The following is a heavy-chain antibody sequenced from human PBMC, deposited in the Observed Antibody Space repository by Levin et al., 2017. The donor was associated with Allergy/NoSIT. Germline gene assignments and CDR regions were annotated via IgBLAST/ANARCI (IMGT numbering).Heavy chain of an antibody. V-gene: IGHV3-21*01. Sequence: GESLKISCAASGFTFNTYDMNWVRQAPGKGLEWVSSISSDSSYIYYADSVKGRFTISRDNAKNSLYLQMNSLRAEDTAVYYCARLSTDGSGSYLDYWGQGTLVTVSS. CDR3: ARLSTDGSGSYLDY. J-gene: IGHJ4*02. CDR1: GFTFNTYD. D-gene: IGHD3-10*01. CDR2: ISSDSSYI.